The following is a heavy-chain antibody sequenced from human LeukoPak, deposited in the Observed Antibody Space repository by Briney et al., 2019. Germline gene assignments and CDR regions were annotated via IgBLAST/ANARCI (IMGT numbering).Heavy chain of an antibody. CDR2: ISGSGGST. D-gene: IGHD2-15*01. V-gene: IGHV3-23*01. CDR1: GFTFSSYA. J-gene: IGHJ4*02. Sequence: GGSLRLSCAASGFTFSSYAMSWVRQAPGKGLEWVSAISGSGGSTYYADSVQGRFTISRDNSKSTLCLQMNSLRAEDAAVYYCAKQLGYCSDGSCYFPYWGQGTLVTVSS. CDR3: AKQLGYCSDGSCYFPY.